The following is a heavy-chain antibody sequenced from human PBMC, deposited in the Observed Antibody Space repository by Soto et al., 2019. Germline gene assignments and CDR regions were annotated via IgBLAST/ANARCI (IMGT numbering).Heavy chain of an antibody. CDR3: ARKTDSIPSGGDV. J-gene: IGHJ6*04. D-gene: IGHD3-10*01. Sequence: EVQLVESGGGLVQPGGSLRLSCTASGFAVRHNYITWVRQAPGQGLEWVSLIYSGGDTAYADSVKGRFTISRHTSQNTLYLQMNSLRAEDTAVYYCARKTDSIPSGGDVWGKGTAVTVSS. CDR2: IYSGGDT. CDR1: GFAVRHNY. V-gene: IGHV3-53*04.